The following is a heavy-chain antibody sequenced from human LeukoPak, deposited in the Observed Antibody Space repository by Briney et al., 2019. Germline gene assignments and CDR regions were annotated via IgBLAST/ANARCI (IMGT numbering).Heavy chain of an antibody. CDR1: GFTFKDSW. Sequence: GGSLRLSCAASGFTFKDSWMSWVRQAPGKGLEWLGRIKSKSDGGTTDYAAPVKGRFTISRDDSKNTLYLQMNSLTTEDTAVFYYTTGPRYWGQGTLVTVSS. V-gene: IGHV3-15*01. CDR2: IKSKSDGGTT. J-gene: IGHJ4*02. CDR3: TTGPRY.